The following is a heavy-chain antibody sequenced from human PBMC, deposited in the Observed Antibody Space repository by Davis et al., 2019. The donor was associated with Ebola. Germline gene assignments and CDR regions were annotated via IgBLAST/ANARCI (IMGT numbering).Heavy chain of an antibody. Sequence: AASVKVSCKASGYTFTSYAMHWVRQAPGQRLEWMGGIIPIFGTANYAQKFQGRVTITADESTSTAYMELSSLRSEDTAVYYCARDIRGGGNSAWGQGTLVTVSS. D-gene: IGHD4-23*01. CDR3: ARDIRGGGNSA. V-gene: IGHV1-69*13. CDR2: IIPIFGTA. J-gene: IGHJ5*02. CDR1: GYTFTSYA.